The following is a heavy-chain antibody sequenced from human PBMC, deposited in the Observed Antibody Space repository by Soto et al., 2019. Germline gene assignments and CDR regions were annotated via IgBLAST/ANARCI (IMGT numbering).Heavy chain of an antibody. CDR2: IYPGDSDT. J-gene: IGHJ4*02. CDR3: ARQVDTAMVMFYFDY. V-gene: IGHV5-51*01. D-gene: IGHD5-18*01. Sequence: GESLKISCKGSGYSFTNYWIGWVRQMPGKGLEWMGIIYPGDSDTRYSPSFQGQVTFSVDKSISTAYLQWSSLKASDTAMYYCARQVDTAMVMFYFDYWGQGTLVTVS. CDR1: GYSFTNYW.